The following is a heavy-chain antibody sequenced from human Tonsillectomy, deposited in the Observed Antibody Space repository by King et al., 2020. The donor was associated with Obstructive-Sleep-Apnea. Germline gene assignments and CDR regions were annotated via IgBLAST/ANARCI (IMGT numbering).Heavy chain of an antibody. J-gene: IGHJ4*02. CDR3: ARDRRYFDY. Sequence: VQLVQSGGGVVQPGRSLRLSCAASGFIFSSYAIHWVRQAPGKELEWVAGISYDGTNKFYADSVKGRFTISRDNSKNTLYLQMNSLKPEDTAVYYCARDRRYFDYWGQGTLVTVSS. V-gene: IGHV3-30-3*01. CDR2: ISYDGTNK. CDR1: GFIFSSYA.